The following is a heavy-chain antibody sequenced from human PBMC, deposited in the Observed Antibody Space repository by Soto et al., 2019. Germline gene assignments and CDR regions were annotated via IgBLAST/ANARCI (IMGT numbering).Heavy chain of an antibody. CDR2: IYYTGTT. D-gene: IGHD3-10*01. V-gene: IGHV4-59*08. J-gene: IGHJ3*02. Sequence: QVQLQESGPGLVKPSETLSLTCTVSGGSINNNYWNWIRQSPGKGLEWIGYIYYTGTTNYNPSLMSRVTMSVDTSRNQFSLNLSSVTAADTAVYYCGRLGPAMIRGPQRAFDIWGQGTVVTVSS. CDR1: GGSINNNY. CDR3: GRLGPAMIRGPQRAFDI.